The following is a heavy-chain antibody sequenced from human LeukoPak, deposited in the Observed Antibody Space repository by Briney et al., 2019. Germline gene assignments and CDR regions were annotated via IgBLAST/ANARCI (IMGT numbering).Heavy chain of an antibody. J-gene: IGHJ4*02. D-gene: IGHD3-22*01. Sequence: GGSLRLSCAASGFTVSSNYMSWVRQAPGKGLEWVSVIYSGGSTYYADSVKGRFTISRDNSKNTLYLQMNSLRAEDTAVYYCASATGREGEEGPDSSGLDFDYWGQGTLVTVSS. V-gene: IGHV3-66*01. CDR3: ASATGREGEEGPDSSGLDFDY. CDR2: IYSGGST. CDR1: GFTVSSNY.